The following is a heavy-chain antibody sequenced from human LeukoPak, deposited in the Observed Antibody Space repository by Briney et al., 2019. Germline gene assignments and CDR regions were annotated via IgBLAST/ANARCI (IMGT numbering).Heavy chain of an antibody. V-gene: IGHV3-21*01. D-gene: IGHD1-7*01. CDR2: ISSSSGYI. J-gene: IGHJ4*02. Sequence: PGGSLRLSCAASGFTFSSYWMSWVRQAPGKGLEWVSSISSSSGYIYYADSVKGRFTISRDNAKNSLYLHLNSLRAEDTAVYYCARERYNWNYAFDYWGQGTLVTVSS. CDR3: ARERYNWNYAFDY. CDR1: GFTFSSYW.